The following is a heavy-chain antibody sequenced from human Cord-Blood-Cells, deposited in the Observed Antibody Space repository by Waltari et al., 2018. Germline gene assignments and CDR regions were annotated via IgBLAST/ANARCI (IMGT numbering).Heavy chain of an antibody. D-gene: IGHD2-21*01. CDR1: GGSFSGYY. V-gene: IGHV4-34*01. CDR3: ARGGEAGMGY. J-gene: IGHJ4*02. CDR2: INHSGST. Sequence: QVQLQQWGAGLLKPSETLSLTCAVYGGSFSGYYWSWIRQPPGKGLEWIGEINHSGSTNYNPSLKSRVTRSVDTSKNQFSLKLSSVTAADTAVYYCARGGEAGMGYWGQGTLVTVSS.